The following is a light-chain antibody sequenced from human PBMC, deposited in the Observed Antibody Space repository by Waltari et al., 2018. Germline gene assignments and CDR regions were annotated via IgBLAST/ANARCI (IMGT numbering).Light chain of an antibody. CDR2: DAS. V-gene: IGKV1-33*01. Sequence: DIQMTQSPSSMSASVEDTVTITCQASHDINNFLNWYQQKPGKAPKFLIYDASNLETGVPSRFSGSGSGTDFTFTISSLQPEDIATYYCQQFDHLPTFGQGTRLEIK. J-gene: IGKJ5*01. CDR1: HDINNF. CDR3: QQFDHLPT.